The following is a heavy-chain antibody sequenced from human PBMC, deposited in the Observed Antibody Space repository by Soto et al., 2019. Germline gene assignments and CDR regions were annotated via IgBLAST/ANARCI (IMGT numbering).Heavy chain of an antibody. J-gene: IGHJ5*02. V-gene: IGHV5-51*01. CDR2: IFPSDSGT. Sequence: GDSLKLSCRTSGYRFTSYWIAWVRQMPGKGLEWMGIIFPSDSGTRYSPSFQGQVTISADRSTSTVFLQWASLKASDTAVYFCARKDKSGYFNWFDPWGQGTLVTVSS. CDR3: ARKDKSGYFNWFDP. CDR1: GYRFTSYW. D-gene: IGHD3-22*01.